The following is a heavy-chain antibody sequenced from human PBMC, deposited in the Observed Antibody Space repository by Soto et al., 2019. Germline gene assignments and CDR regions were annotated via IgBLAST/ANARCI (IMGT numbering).Heavy chain of an antibody. V-gene: IGHV5-51*01. Sequence: GESLKISCKGSGYSFTSYWIGWVRQMPGKGLEWMGIIYPGDSDTRYSPSFQGQVTISGDKSISTAYLQWSSLKASDTAMYYCAAGYCSSTSCHYFDYWGQGTLVTVSS. CDR2: IYPGDSDT. CDR1: GYSFTSYW. D-gene: IGHD2-2*01. J-gene: IGHJ4*02. CDR3: AAGYCSSTSCHYFDY.